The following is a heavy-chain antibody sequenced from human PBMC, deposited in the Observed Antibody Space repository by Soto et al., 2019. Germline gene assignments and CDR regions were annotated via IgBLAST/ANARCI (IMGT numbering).Heavy chain of an antibody. CDR2: INAGNGNT. D-gene: IGHD3-22*01. CDR3: VHSSGYYSFDY. CDR1: VNTNTSTA. J-gene: IGHJ4*01. Sequence: GASVKARCKDPVNTNTSTATHWVIPSSAQKNEWMGWINAGNGNTKYSQKFQGRVTITRDTSASTAYMELRSLRSEDTAVYYCVHSSGYYSFDYWSQRTLVIGS. V-gene: IGHV1-3*01.